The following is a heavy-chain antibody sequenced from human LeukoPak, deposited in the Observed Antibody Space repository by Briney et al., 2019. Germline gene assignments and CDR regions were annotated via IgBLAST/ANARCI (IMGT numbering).Heavy chain of an antibody. CDR1: GHTLTELS. V-gene: IGHV1-24*01. D-gene: IGHD3-3*01. J-gene: IGHJ4*02. CDR2: FDPEDGET. CDR3: AVDLTIFGVADY. Sequence: GASVKVSCKVSGHTLTELSMHWVRQAPGKGLEWMGGFDPEDGETIYAQKFQGRVTMTEDTSTDTAYMELSSLRSEDTAVYYCAVDLTIFGVADYWGQGTLVTVSS.